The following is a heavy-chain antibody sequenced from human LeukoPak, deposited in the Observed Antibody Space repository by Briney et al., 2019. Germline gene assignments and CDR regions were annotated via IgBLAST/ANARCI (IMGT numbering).Heavy chain of an antibody. CDR2: IYTSGST. Sequence: SETLSLTCTVSGGSISSYYWSWIRQPAGKGLEWIGRIYTSGSTNYSPSLKSRVTMSVDTSKNQFSLKLSSVTAADTAVYYCARDYYDSSGYYMDVWGKGTTVTVSS. CDR3: ARDYYDSSGYYMDV. V-gene: IGHV4-4*07. D-gene: IGHD3-22*01. CDR1: GGSISSYY. J-gene: IGHJ6*03.